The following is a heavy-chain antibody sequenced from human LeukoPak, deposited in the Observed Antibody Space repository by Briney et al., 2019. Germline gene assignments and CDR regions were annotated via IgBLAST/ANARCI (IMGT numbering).Heavy chain of an antibody. CDR3: ARGFASSWYYFDY. J-gene: IGHJ4*02. CDR2: IYNSGST. D-gene: IGHD6-13*01. V-gene: IGHV4-59*01. CDR1: GGSISNFY. Sequence: SETLSLTCTVSGGSISNFYWSWIRQSPGERREWMGYIYNSGSTNYNPSLKSRVTISVDTSKNQSSMKLSFVTAADTAMYYCARGFASSWYYFDYWGQGTLVTVSS.